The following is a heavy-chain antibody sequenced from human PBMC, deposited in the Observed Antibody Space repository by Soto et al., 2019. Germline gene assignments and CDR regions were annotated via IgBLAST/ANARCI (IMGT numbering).Heavy chain of an antibody. D-gene: IGHD3-22*01. Sequence: GGSLRLSCAASGFSFRSYGMHWVRQAPGKGLEWVAVISYDGSNKYYADSVKGRFTISRDNSKNTLYLQMNSLRAEDTAVYYCASFNYDSSGYYYDYAFDIWGQGTMVTVSS. CDR1: GFSFRSYG. CDR3: ASFNYDSSGYYYDYAFDI. V-gene: IGHV3-30*03. J-gene: IGHJ3*02. CDR2: ISYDGSNK.